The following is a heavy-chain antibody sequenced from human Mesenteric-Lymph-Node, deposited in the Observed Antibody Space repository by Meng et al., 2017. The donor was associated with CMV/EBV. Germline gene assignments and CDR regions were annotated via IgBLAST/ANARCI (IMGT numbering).Heavy chain of an antibody. CDR2: ISAYNGNT. CDR3: ARLDTVTTIYYYYYGMDV. Sequence: ASVKVSCKASGYTFTGHYIHWVRQAPGQGLEWMGWISAYNGNTNYAQKLQGRVTMTTDTSTSTAYMELRSLRSDDTAVYYCARLDTVTTIYYYYYGMDVWGQGTTVTVSS. D-gene: IGHD4-17*01. CDR1: GYTFTGHY. J-gene: IGHJ6*02. V-gene: IGHV1-18*04.